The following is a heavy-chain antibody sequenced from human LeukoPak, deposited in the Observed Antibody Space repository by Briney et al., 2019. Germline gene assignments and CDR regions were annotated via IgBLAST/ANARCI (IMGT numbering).Heavy chain of an antibody. CDR3: VKGIVVVTARAFDY. D-gene: IGHD2-21*02. CDR2: ISSNGGST. V-gene: IGHV3-64D*06. CDR1: GFTFSSYA. Sequence: GGSLRLSCSASGFTFSSYAVHWVRQAPGRGLEYVSAISSNGGSTYYADSVKGRFTISRDNSKNTLCLQMSSLRPEDTAVYYCVKGIVVVTARAFDYWGQGTLVTVSS. J-gene: IGHJ4*02.